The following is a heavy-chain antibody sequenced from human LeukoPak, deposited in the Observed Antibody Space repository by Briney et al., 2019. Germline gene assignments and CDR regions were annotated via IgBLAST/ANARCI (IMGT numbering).Heavy chain of an antibody. Sequence: GGSLRLSCAASGFTFSNAGMNWVRQAPGKGLEWVGRIKSKTDGGTTDYAAPVKGRFTISRDDSQNTLYLQMNSLKTEDTGVYYCATSSLWRLDYYYGMDVWGQGTTVTVSS. CDR1: GFTFSNAG. CDR3: ATSSLWRLDYYYGMDV. D-gene: IGHD5-18*01. J-gene: IGHJ6*02. V-gene: IGHV3-15*01. CDR2: IKSKTDGGTT.